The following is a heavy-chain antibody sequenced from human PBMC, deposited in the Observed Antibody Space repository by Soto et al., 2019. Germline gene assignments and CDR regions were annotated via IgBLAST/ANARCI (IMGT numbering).Heavy chain of an antibody. D-gene: IGHD3-22*01. CDR1: GFPFSNAW. CDR2: IKSKTDGGTT. J-gene: IGHJ4*02. Sequence: EVQLVESGGGLVKPGGSLRLSCAASGFPFSNAWMNWVRQAPGKGLEWVGRIKSKTDGGTTDYAAPVKGRFTISRDDSKNTLYLQMNSLKTEDTAVYYCTTDLAPYYYDSSGYYYGFDYWGQGTLVTVSS. V-gene: IGHV3-15*07. CDR3: TTDLAPYYYDSSGYYYGFDY.